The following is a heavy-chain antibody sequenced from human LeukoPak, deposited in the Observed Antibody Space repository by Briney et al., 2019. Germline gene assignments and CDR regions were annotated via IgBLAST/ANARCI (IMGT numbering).Heavy chain of an antibody. D-gene: IGHD3-3*01. CDR3: AKRVLGKKTETPGPSTSKNEEVLRFLELDY. V-gene: IGHV4-4*07. CDR2: IYTSGST. J-gene: IGHJ4*02. CDR1: GGSISSYY. Sequence: PSETLSLTCTVSGGSISSYYWSWIRQPAGKGLEWIGRIYTSGSTNYNPSLKSRVTMSVDTSKNQFSLKLSSVTAADTAVYYCAKRVLGKKTETPGPSTSKNEEVLRFLELDYWGQGTLVTVSS.